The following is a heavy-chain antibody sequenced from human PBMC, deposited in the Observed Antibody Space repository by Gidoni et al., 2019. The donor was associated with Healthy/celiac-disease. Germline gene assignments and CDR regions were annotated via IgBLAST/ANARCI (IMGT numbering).Heavy chain of an antibody. Sequence: QVQLQESGPGLVKPSETLSLTCAVSGYSISSGYYWGWIRQPPGKGLEWIGSIYHRGSTYANPSLKSRVTISVDTAKNQFSLKLSFVTAADTAVYYCARVPGNDYDFWSGYYGSFDYWGQGTLVTVSS. CDR2: IYHRGST. D-gene: IGHD3-3*01. J-gene: IGHJ4*02. V-gene: IGHV4-38-2*01. CDR1: GYSISSGYY. CDR3: ARVPGNDYDFWSGYYGSFDY.